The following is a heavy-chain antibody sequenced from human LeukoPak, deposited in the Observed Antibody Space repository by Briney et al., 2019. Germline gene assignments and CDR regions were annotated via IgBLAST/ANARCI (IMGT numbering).Heavy chain of an antibody. CDR2: ITSSSSTI. CDR3: ARDHHRGFDY. J-gene: IGHJ4*02. Sequence: PGGSLRLSCAASGFTFSTYTMNWVRQAPGRGLEWISYITSSSSTIYYSDSVKGRFTISRDNAKNSPYLQMNSLRDEDTAVYYCARDHHRGFDYWGQGTLVTVSS. V-gene: IGHV3-48*02. D-gene: IGHD3-10*01. CDR1: GFTFSTYT.